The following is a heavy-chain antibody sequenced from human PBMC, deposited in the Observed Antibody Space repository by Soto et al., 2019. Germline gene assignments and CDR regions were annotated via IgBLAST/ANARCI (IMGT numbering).Heavy chain of an antibody. J-gene: IGHJ4*02. CDR1: GYIFSNNG. V-gene: IGHV3-30*02. CDR2: RSYDGSSK. D-gene: IGHD3-10*02. Sequence: PGGSLRLSCEGSGYIFSNNGMHWARLAPGKWLEWVAFRSYDGSSKFLADSVKGLFTISRDNSKSTLFLHMSSLRAEDTAMYYCAIVRVADSPLDHWGQGTLVTVSS. CDR3: AIVRVADSPLDH.